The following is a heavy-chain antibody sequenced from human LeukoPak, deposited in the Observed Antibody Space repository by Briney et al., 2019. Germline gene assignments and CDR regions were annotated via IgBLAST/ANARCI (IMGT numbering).Heavy chain of an antibody. CDR3: ARGGSSGSYGFDY. CDR1: GGTFSSYA. J-gene: IGHJ4*02. CDR2: ISVYNGDT. D-gene: IGHD1-26*01. V-gene: IGHV1-18*01. Sequence: GASVKVSCKASGGTFSSYAISWVRQAPGQGLEWMGWISVYNGDTNYAQKLQGRITMTTDTSTSTAYMELRSLRSDDTAVYYCARGGSSGSYGFDYWGQGTLVTVSS.